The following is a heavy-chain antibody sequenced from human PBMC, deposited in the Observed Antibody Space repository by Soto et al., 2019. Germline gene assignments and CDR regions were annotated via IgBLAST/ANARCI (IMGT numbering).Heavy chain of an antibody. CDR1: GFTFSSYE. V-gene: IGHV3-48*03. D-gene: IGHD3-22*01. J-gene: IGHJ5*02. CDR3: ARERSYYDSSGSPGDWFDP. Sequence: GGSLRLSCAASGFTFSSYEMNWVRQAPGKGLEWVSYISSSGSTIYYADSVKGRFTISRDNAKNSLYLQMNSLRAEDTAVYYCARERSYYDSSGSPGDWFDPWGQGTLVTVSS. CDR2: ISSSGSTI.